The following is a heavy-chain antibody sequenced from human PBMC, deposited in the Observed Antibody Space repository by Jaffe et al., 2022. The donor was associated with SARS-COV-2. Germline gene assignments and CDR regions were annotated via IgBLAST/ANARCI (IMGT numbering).Heavy chain of an antibody. D-gene: IGHD3-22*01. CDR1: GYTFTSYG. Sequence: QVQLVQSGAEVKKPGASVKVSCKASGYTFTSYGISWVRQAPGQGLEWMGWISAYNGNTNYAQKLQGRVTMTTDTSTSTAYMELRSLRSDDTAVYYCAREAGYYDSSGYYPNYFDYWGQGTLVTVSS. V-gene: IGHV1-18*01. CDR2: ISAYNGNT. J-gene: IGHJ4*02. CDR3: AREAGYYDSSGYYPNYFDY.